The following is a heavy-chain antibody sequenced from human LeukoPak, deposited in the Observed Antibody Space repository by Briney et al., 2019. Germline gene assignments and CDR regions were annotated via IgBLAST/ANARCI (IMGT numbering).Heavy chain of an antibody. CDR3: ARDPPTRQYTNSFSLDY. CDR1: GFTFSSYA. CDR2: IWYDGSRK. V-gene: IGHV3-33*01. J-gene: IGHJ4*02. Sequence: GGSLRLSCAASGFTFSSYAMHWVRQAPGKGLQWVAVIWYDGSRKYYADSVKGRFTISRDNSKNTLYLQMNSLRAEDTAVYYCARDPPTRQYTNSFSLDYWGQGTLVTVSS. D-gene: IGHD6-13*01.